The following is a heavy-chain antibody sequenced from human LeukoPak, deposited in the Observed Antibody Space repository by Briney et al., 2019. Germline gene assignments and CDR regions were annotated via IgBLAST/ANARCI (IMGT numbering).Heavy chain of an antibody. CDR1: GFTVSSNY. D-gene: IGHD3-10*01. Sequence: PGGSLRLSCAASGFTVSSNYMSWVRQAPGKGLEWVSVIYSGGSTDFADPVKGRFTISRDNSKNTLYLQMNSLRAEDTAVYYCASGYGSGSYSYYYGMDVWGQGTTVTVSS. V-gene: IGHV3-66*01. CDR2: IYSGGST. J-gene: IGHJ6*02. CDR3: ASGYGSGSYSYYYGMDV.